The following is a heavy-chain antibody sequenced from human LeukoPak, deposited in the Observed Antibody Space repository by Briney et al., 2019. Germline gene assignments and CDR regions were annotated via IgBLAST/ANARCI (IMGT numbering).Heavy chain of an antibody. D-gene: IGHD1-26*01. CDR3: ARDCDTGIVGATEIRNYYGMDV. V-gene: IGHV1-3*01. CDR1: GYTFTSYA. J-gene: IGHJ6*02. CDR2: INAGNGNT. Sequence: ASVKVSCKASGYTFTSYAMHWVRQAPGQRLEWMGWINAGNGNTKYSQKFQGRVTITRDTSAGTAYMELSSLRSEDTAVYYCARDCDTGIVGATEIRNYYGMDVWGQGTTVTVSS.